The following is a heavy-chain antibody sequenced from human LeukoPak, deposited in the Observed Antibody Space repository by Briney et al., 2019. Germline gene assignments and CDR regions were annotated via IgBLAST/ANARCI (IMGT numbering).Heavy chain of an antibody. D-gene: IGHD3-10*01. CDR3: ASARALGVIIRDY. J-gene: IGHJ4*02. Sequence: PSETLSLTCAVCGGSFSGYYWSWIRQPPGKGLEWIGEINHSGSTNYNPSLKSRVTISVDTSKNQFSLKLSSVTAADTAVYYCASARALGVIIRDYWGQGTLVTVSS. V-gene: IGHV4-34*01. CDR1: GGSFSGYY. CDR2: INHSGST.